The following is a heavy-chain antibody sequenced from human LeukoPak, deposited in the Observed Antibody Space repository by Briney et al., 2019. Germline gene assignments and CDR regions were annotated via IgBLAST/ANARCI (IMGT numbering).Heavy chain of an antibody. Sequence: GGSLRLSCAASGFTFSSYAMTWVRQAPGKGLEWVSSIRGSGDGTSYADSVKGRFTMSRDNPKNTLYLQMNSLRAEDTAIYYCGRDPNGDYVGAFDFWGQGTLVTVSS. J-gene: IGHJ3*01. D-gene: IGHD4-17*01. V-gene: IGHV3-23*01. CDR2: IRGSGDGT. CDR1: GFTFSSYA. CDR3: GRDPNGDYVGAFDF.